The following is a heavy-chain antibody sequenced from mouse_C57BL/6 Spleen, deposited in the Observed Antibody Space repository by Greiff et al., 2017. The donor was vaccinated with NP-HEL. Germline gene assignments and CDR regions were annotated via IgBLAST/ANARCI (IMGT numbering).Heavy chain of an antibody. J-gene: IGHJ2*01. Sequence: VQLQQPGAELVKPGASVKLSCKASGYTFTSYWMQWVKQRPGQGLEWIGEIDPSDSYTNYNQKFKGKATLTVDTSSSTAYMQLSSLTSEDSAVYYCARLFFDYWGQGTTLTVSS. CDR1: GYTFTSYW. V-gene: IGHV1-50*01. CDR3: ARLFFDY. CDR2: IDPSDSYT.